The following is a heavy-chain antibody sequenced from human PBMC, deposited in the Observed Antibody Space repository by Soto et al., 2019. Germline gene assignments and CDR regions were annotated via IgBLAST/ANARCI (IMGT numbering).Heavy chain of an antibody. CDR2: IYYSGST. CDR1: GGSISSSSYY. D-gene: IGHD3-3*01. Sequence: SETLSLTCTVSGGSISSSSYYWGWIRQPPGKGLEWIGSIYYSGSTYYNPSLKSRVTISVDTSKNQFSLKLSSVTAADTAVYYCARAGFFWSGYHIRYWYFDLWGRGTLVTVSS. J-gene: IGHJ2*01. V-gene: IGHV4-39*01. CDR3: ARAGFFWSGYHIRYWYFDL.